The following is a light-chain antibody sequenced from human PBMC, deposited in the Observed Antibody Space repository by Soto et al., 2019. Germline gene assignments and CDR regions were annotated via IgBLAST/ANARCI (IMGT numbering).Light chain of an antibody. CDR2: DVT. Sequence: QSVLTQPASVSGSPGQSITISCTRTSSDVGAYNYVSWYQQHPGKAPKLMIYDVTNRPSGVSSRFSGSKSGNTASLTISGLQAEDEADYYCSSYTRSTTLVVFGGGTKLTVL. CDR1: SSDVGAYNY. CDR3: SSYTRSTTLVV. V-gene: IGLV2-14*01. J-gene: IGLJ2*01.